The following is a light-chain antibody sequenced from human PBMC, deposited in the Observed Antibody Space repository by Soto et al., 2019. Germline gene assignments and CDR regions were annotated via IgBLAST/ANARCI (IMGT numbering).Light chain of an antibody. CDR2: AAS. V-gene: IGKV1-8*01. J-gene: IGKJ1*01. CDR1: QGISSY. CDR3: QQYNSYWT. Sequence: AIRMTQSPSSFSASTGDRVTITFRASQGISSYLAWYQQKPGKAPKLLIYAASTLQSGVPSRFSGSGSGTDFTLTISCLQSEDFATYYCQQYNSYWTFGQGTKVDI.